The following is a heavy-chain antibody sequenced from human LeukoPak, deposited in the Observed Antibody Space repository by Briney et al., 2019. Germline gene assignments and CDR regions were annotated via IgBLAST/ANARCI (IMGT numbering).Heavy chain of an antibody. CDR3: ALRSGSYLGY. Sequence: GGSLRLSCAASGFTFSSYAMHWVRQAPGKGLEWVAVISYDGSNKYYADSVKGRFTISRDNSKNTLYLQMNSLRAEDTAVYYCALRSGSYLGYWGQGTLVTVSS. J-gene: IGHJ4*02. D-gene: IGHD1-26*01. V-gene: IGHV3-30*01. CDR1: GFTFSSYA. CDR2: ISYDGSNK.